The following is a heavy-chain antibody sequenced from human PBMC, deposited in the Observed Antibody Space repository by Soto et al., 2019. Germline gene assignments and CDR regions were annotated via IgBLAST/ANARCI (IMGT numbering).Heavy chain of an antibody. J-gene: IGHJ4*02. D-gene: IGHD6-19*01. CDR2: TSSGGSRI. Sequence: PGGSLRPSCAASGFTVSSVYMSWVRQAPGKGLEWVSVTSSGGSRIYYADSVKGRFTISSDNSKNTLYLQMNSLGAEDTAVYYCAARVRSSGWYADFDYWGQGALVTVSS. CDR1: GFTVSSVY. V-gene: IGHV3-53*01. CDR3: AARVRSSGWYADFDY.